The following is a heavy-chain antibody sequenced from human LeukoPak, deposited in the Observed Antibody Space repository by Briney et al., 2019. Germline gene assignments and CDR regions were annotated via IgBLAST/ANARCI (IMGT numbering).Heavy chain of an antibody. J-gene: IGHJ4*02. V-gene: IGHV1-18*01. CDR1: GYTFTTYG. CDR2: ISAYNGNT. D-gene: IGHD3-3*01. CDR3: ARSGAGGITIFGVVDY. Sequence: ASVKVSCKAAGYTFTTYGTTWVRQAPGQGLEWMGWISAYNGNTNYAQKLQGRVTMTTDTSTSTAYMELRSLRSDDTAVYYCARSGAGGITIFGVVDYWGQGTLVTVSS.